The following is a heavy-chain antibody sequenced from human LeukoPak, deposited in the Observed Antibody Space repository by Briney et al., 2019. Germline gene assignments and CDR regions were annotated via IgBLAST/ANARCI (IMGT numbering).Heavy chain of an antibody. V-gene: IGHV1-18*01. D-gene: IGHD6-19*01. CDR1: DYIFTSYG. CDR2: INAYNGNT. J-gene: IGHJ4*02. Sequence: ASVKVSCKASDYIFTSYGISRVRQSPGQGREGMGWINAYNGNTNYAQKLQGRVTMTTDTSTSTAYMELRSLRSDDTAVYYCARRWIAVAGGYFDYWGQGTLVTVSS. CDR3: ARRWIAVAGGYFDY.